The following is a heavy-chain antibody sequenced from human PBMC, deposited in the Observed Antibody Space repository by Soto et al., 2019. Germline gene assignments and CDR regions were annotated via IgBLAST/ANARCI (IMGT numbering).Heavy chain of an antibody. D-gene: IGHD6-19*01. Sequence: PGGSLRLSCAASGFTFSSYGMHWVRQAPGKGLEWVAVISYDGSNKYYADSVKGRFTISRDNSKNTLYLQMNSLRAEDTAVYYCALCPVAGMGELFYWGQGTLVTVSS. V-gene: IGHV3-30*03. CDR1: GFTFSSYG. CDR3: ALCPVAGMGELFY. J-gene: IGHJ4*02. CDR2: ISYDGSNK.